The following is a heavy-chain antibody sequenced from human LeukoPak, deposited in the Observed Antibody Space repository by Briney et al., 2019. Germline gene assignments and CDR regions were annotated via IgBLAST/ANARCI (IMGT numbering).Heavy chain of an antibody. CDR3: ARRGGLNWFDP. J-gene: IGHJ5*02. Sequence: PSETLSLTCAVYGGSFSGYYWSWIRQPPGKGLEWIGSIYYSGSTYYNPSLKSRVTISVDTSKNQFSLKLSSVTAADTAVYYCARRGGLNWFDPWAREPWSPSPQ. V-gene: IGHV4-34*01. CDR2: IYYSGST. D-gene: IGHD1-26*01. CDR1: GGSFSGYY.